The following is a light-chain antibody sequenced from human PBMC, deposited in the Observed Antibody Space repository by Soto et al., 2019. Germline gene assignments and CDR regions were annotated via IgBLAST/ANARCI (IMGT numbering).Light chain of an antibody. J-gene: IGLJ1*01. V-gene: IGLV2-14*01. CDR2: DVY. CDR1: ISDVGGYIW. Sequence: QSALTQPSSVSGSPGQSITISCTGTISDVGGYIWVSWYQHHPGKAPKLVIYDVYQRPSGVSSRFSGSKSGNTAFLTISGLQTEDEADYYCVSYTSRSTYVFGSGTKVTVL. CDR3: VSYTSRSTYV.